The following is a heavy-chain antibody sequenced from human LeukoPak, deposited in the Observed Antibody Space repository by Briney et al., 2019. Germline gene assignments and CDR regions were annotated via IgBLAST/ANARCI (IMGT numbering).Heavy chain of an antibody. CDR3: ARDHDWGVDN. D-gene: IGHD7-27*01. Sequence: ASVKVSCKASGFTXTDHYMHWVRQAPGQGLEWMGWINAKRGDTNYAQNFQDRVTMTRDTSISTVYMKLSRLTVDDTAVYYCARDHDWGVDNWGQGTLVTVSS. V-gene: IGHV1-2*02. J-gene: IGHJ4*02. CDR1: GFTXTDHY. CDR2: INAKRGDT.